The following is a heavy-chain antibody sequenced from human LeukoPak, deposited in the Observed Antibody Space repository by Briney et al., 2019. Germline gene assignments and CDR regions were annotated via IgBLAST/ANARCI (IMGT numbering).Heavy chain of an antibody. CDR2: ISSRSNHI. V-gene: IGHV3-21*01. Sequence: GGSLRLSCAACGFTFSSFGMSWVRQAPGKGLEWVSFISSRSNHIYYADSVQGRFTISRDSAKNSLFLQMDSLRAEDTAVYFCAGPYCFNGVCHRWYFDLWGRGTLVTVSS. CDR1: GFTFSSFG. J-gene: IGHJ2*01. CDR3: AGPYCFNGVCHRWYFDL. D-gene: IGHD2-8*01.